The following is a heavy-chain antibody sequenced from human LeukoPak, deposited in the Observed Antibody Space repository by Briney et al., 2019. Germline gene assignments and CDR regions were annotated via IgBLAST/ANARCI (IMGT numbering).Heavy chain of an antibody. CDR1: GDSVSSNSAA. CDR2: TYYRSKWYN. J-gene: IGHJ4*02. D-gene: IGHD6-19*01. Sequence: SQTLSLTCAISGDSVSSNSAAWNWTRQSPSRGLEWLGRTYYRSKWYNDYAVSVKSRITINPDTSKNQFSLQLNSVTPEDTAVYYCARETDGSAVAGTGTAEFDYWGRGTLVTVSS. V-gene: IGHV6-1*01. CDR3: ARETDGSAVAGTGTAEFDY.